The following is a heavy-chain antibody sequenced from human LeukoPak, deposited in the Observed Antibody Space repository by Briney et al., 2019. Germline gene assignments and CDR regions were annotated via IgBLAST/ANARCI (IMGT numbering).Heavy chain of an antibody. J-gene: IGHJ4*02. CDR1: GGSFSGYY. CDR2: INHSGST. D-gene: IGHD6-13*01. CDR3: ARGYSSSPRLDY. V-gene: IGHV4-34*01. Sequence: SETLSLTCAVYGGSFSGYYWSWIRQPPGKGLEWIGEINHSGSTNYNPSLKSRVTISVDTSKNQFSLKLSSVTAADTAVYYCARGYSSSPRLDYWGQGTLVTVSS.